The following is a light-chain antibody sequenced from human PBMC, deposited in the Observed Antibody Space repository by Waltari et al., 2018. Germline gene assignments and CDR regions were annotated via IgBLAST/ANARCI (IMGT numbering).Light chain of an antibody. Sequence: EIVMTLPPATRSVSSVDRSTRPCRASKSGNSNLAWYQQKPGQAPRLLIYGASTRATGIPARFSGSGSGTEFTLTISSMQSEDFAVYYCQQYNNWPQTFGQGTKVEIK. J-gene: IGKJ1*01. CDR1: KSGNSN. V-gene: IGKV3-15*01. CDR3: QQYNNWPQT. CDR2: GAS.